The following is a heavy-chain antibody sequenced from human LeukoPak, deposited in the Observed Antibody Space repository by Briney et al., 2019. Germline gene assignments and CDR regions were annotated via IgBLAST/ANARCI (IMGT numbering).Heavy chain of an antibody. Sequence: ASVNVSCKASGYTFTSYGISWVRQAPGQGLEWMGWISAYNGNTNYAQKLQDRVTMTTDTSTSTAYMELRSLRSDDTAVYYCARDQGYCSSTSCYPDWFDPWGQGTLVTVSS. J-gene: IGHJ5*02. CDR1: GYTFTSYG. D-gene: IGHD2-2*01. V-gene: IGHV1-18*01. CDR3: ARDQGYCSSTSCYPDWFDP. CDR2: ISAYNGNT.